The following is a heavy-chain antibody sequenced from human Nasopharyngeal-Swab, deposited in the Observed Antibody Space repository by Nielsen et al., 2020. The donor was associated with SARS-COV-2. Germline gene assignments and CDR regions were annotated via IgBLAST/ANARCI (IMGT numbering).Heavy chain of an antibody. CDR3: ARDYYDSSGYYLLPGYYYYYYMDV. V-gene: IGHV3-7*03. J-gene: IGHJ6*03. Sequence: VRQAPGKGLEWVANIKQDGSEKYYVDSVKGGFTISRDNAKNSLYLQMNSLRAEDTAVYYCARDYYDSSGYYLLPGYYYYYYMDVWGKGTTVTVSS. CDR2: IKQDGSEK. D-gene: IGHD3-22*01.